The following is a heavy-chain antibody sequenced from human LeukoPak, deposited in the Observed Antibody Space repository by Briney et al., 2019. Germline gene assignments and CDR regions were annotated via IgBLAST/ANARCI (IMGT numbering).Heavy chain of an antibody. CDR3: ARSRLFFDY. Sequence: GGSLRLSCEASGFTVSRNYMTWVRQAPGKGLEWVSVIYSGGSTYYADSVKGRFTISRDNSKNTLYLQMNSLRAEDTAVYYCARSRLFFDYWGQGTLLTVSS. D-gene: IGHD4/OR15-4a*01. CDR2: IYSGGST. V-gene: IGHV3-53*01. CDR1: GFTVSRNY. J-gene: IGHJ4*02.